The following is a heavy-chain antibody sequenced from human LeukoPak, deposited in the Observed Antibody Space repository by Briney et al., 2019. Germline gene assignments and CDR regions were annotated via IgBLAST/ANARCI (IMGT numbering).Heavy chain of an antibody. CDR3: AKWDGEIPDNWFDP. CDR2: ISGSGGST. V-gene: IGHV3-23*01. Sequence: GGSLRLSCAASGFTFSRYAMTWVRQAPGKGLEWVSAISGSGGSTYYADSVKGRFIISRDNSKNTVFLQMNSLRAEDTAVYYCAKWDGEIPDNWFDPWGQGTLVTVSS. D-gene: IGHD4-17*01. CDR1: GFTFSRYA. J-gene: IGHJ5*02.